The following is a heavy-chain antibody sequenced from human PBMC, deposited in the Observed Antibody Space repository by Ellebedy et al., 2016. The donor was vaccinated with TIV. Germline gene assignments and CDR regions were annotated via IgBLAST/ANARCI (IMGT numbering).Heavy chain of an antibody. CDR3: TREEAYTYYFDP. V-gene: IGHV6-1*01. CDR1: GDSVSSNSAA. Sequence: MPSETLSLTCAIAGDSVSSNSAAWNWIRQSPSRGLEWLGRTYYRSKWYNDYEVSVKSRITINPDTSKNQVSLQLNSVTPEDTAVYYCTREEAYTYYFDPWGQGTLVTVSS. J-gene: IGHJ5*02. CDR2: TYYRSKWYN. D-gene: IGHD3-16*01.